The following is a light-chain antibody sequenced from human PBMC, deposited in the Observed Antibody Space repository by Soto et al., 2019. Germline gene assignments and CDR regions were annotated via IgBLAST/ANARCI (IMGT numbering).Light chain of an antibody. CDR3: QQYDTSPT. CDR1: QSVAGNY. Sequence: EIVLTQSPGTRSLSPGERATLSCRASQSVAGNYLAWYQHKPGQAPRLLIYGASSRAAGIPDRFSGSGSGTDFTLTVSRLEPADCAVYYCQQYDTSPTFGQGTKVDIK. CDR2: GAS. V-gene: IGKV3-20*01. J-gene: IGKJ1*01.